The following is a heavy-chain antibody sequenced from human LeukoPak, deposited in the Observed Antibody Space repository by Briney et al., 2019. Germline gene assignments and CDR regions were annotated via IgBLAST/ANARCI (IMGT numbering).Heavy chain of an antibody. Sequence: GGSLRLSCAASGFTFRSYGMHLVRQAPGEGLEWVAFIRYDGSIQYYADSVKGRFSISRDNSNNTLYLQMNSLRAEDTAVYFCAKGYGESHFDSWGQGTLVTVSS. CDR1: GFTFRSYG. V-gene: IGHV3-30*02. CDR3: AKGYGESHFDS. D-gene: IGHD5-18*01. J-gene: IGHJ4*02. CDR2: IRYDGSIQ.